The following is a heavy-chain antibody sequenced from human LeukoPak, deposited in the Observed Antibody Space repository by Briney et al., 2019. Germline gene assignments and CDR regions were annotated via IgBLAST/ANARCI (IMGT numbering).Heavy chain of an antibody. CDR3: ARDTDYGDYSDAFDI. CDR2: IKQDGSEK. Sequence: PGGSLRLSCAASGFTFSSYWMSWVRQARGRGLEGVANIKQDGSEKYYVDSVKGRFTISRDNAKNSLYLQMNSLRAEDTAVYYCARDTDYGDYSDAFDIWGQGTMVTVSS. V-gene: IGHV3-7*01. J-gene: IGHJ3*02. D-gene: IGHD4-17*01. CDR1: GFTFSSYW.